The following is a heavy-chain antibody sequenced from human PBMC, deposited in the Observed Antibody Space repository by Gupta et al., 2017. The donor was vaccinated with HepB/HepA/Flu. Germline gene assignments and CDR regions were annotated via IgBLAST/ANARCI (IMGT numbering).Heavy chain of an antibody. CDR2: INPSGGST. V-gene: IGHV1-46*01. Sequence: QVQLVQSGAEVKKPGASVKGSCKASGDTFISYYMNWVRQAPGQGLEWMGIINPSGGSTSYAQKFQGRVTMTRDTSTSTVYMELSSLRSEDTAVYYCARDHRGNPLDYWGQGTLVTVSS. CDR3: ARDHRGNPLDY. J-gene: IGHJ4*02. CDR1: GDTFISYY.